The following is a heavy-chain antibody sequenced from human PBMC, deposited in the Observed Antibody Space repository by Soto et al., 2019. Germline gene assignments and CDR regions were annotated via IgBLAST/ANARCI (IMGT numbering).Heavy chain of an antibody. CDR2: INAGNGNT. Sequence: QVQLVQSGAEVKKPGASVKVSCKASGYTFTSYAMHWVRQAPGQRLEWMGWINAGNGNTKYSQKFHGRVTITRDTSASTAYMELSSLRSEDTAVYYCVGEYSSSWYRWGYWGQGTLVNVSS. CDR3: VGEYSSSWYRWGY. D-gene: IGHD6-13*01. CDR1: GYTFTSYA. J-gene: IGHJ4*02. V-gene: IGHV1-3*01.